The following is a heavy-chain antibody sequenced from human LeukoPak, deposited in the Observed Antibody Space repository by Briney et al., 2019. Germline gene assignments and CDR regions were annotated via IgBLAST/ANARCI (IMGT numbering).Heavy chain of an antibody. CDR2: IYPGDSDT. CDR3: ASRGIYGMDV. D-gene: IGHD1-14*01. CDR1: GYTLTNYW. Sequence: ESLKISCKGSGYTLTNYWIGWVRQMPGKGLEWMGIIYPGDSDTRYSPSFQGHVTISSHKSINTAYLQWSSLMASDTAMYYCASRGIYGMDVWGQGTTVTVSS. J-gene: IGHJ6*02. V-gene: IGHV5-51*06.